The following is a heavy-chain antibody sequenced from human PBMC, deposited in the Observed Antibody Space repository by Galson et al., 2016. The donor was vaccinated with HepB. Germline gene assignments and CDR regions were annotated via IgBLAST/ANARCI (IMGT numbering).Heavy chain of an antibody. CDR3: AKVPSMVRGF. J-gene: IGHJ3*01. Sequence: SLRLSCAASGFSFSTYAMHWVRQAPGKGLEWVALISYDGRYSSYADSVKGRFTISRDNSKKTLYLQINSLRAEDTAVYYCAKVPSMVRGFWGQGTMVTVSS. V-gene: IGHV3-30*18. CDR1: GFSFSTYA. D-gene: IGHD3-10*01. CDR2: ISYDGRYS.